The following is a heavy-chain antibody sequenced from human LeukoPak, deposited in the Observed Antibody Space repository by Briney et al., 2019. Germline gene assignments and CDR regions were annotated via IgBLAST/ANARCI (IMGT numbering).Heavy chain of an antibody. D-gene: IGHD6-13*01. V-gene: IGHV4-34*01. CDR3: ARVSSSWSYYYYGMDV. CDR1: GGSFSGYY. Sequence: SETLSLTCAVYGGSFSGYYWSWIRQPPGKGLEWIGEINHSGSTNYNPSLKSRVTTSVDTSKNQFSLKLSSVTAADTAVYYCARVSSSWSYYYYGMDVWGQGTTVTVSS. J-gene: IGHJ6*02. CDR2: INHSGST.